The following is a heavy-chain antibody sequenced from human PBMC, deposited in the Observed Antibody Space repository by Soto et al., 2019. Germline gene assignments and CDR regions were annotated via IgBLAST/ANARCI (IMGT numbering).Heavy chain of an antibody. CDR3: ASHRRTTVAKFYFDN. J-gene: IGHJ4*02. D-gene: IGHD4-17*01. CDR1: GGSINSYC. CDR2: IFDSGNA. V-gene: IGHV4-59*08. Sequence: QVQLQESGPGLVKPSATLSLTCTVSGGSINSYCWSWIRQPPGKGLEWIAYIFDSGNANYNPSLKSRVTISVDTSKNQFSLKLTSVTAADTAVYYCASHRRTTVAKFYFDNWGQGALVTVSS.